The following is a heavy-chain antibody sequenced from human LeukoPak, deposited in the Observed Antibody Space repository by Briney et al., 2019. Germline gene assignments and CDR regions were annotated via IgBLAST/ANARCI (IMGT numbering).Heavy chain of an antibody. CDR2: INKDGGT. CDR1: GFTFRDYA. V-gene: IGHV3-23*01. Sequence: AGGSLRLSCAATGFTFRDYAMSWVRQAPGKGLEWVSGINKDGGTFYTDSVKGRFTISRDNSKNTLYLHMSSLGAADTAIYYCAKEIGAIGRPAVDYWGQGTLVTVSS. D-gene: IGHD6-6*01. CDR3: AKEIGAIGRPAVDY. J-gene: IGHJ4*02.